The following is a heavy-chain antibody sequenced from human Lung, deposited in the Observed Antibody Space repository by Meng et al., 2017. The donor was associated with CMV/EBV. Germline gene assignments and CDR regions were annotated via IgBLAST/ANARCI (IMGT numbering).Heavy chain of an antibody. Sequence: ASVXVSXKASGYTFIGYYIHWVRQAPGQGLEWMGCINPNSDGTNYAQKFQGRVTMTRDTSISTAYMELNRLRFDDTAVYYCARSAQLWLDHFVYWGQG. CDR1: GYTFIGYY. J-gene: IGHJ4*02. V-gene: IGHV1-2*02. CDR3: ARSAQLWLDHFVY. CDR2: INPNSDGT. D-gene: IGHD5-18*01.